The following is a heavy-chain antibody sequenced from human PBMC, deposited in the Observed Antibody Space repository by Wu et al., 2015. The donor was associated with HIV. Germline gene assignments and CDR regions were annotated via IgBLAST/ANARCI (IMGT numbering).Heavy chain of an antibody. CDR1: GYTFTSYG. V-gene: IGHV1-18*01. J-gene: IGHJ4*02. D-gene: IGHD3-22*01. Sequence: QVQLVQSGAEVKKPGASVKVSCKASGYTFTSYGITWVRQAPGQGLEWMGWISAYSGNTDNAQNLQGRVTMTTDTSTSTAYLQLRSLRSDDTALYYCARASRDYYDTRGWDYWGQGTLVTVSS. CDR3: ARASRDYYDTRGWDY. CDR2: ISAYSGNT.